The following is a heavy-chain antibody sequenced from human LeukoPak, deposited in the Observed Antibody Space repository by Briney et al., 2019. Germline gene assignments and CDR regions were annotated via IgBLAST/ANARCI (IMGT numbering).Heavy chain of an antibody. CDR3: AREGGGTPYYFDY. J-gene: IGHJ4*02. D-gene: IGHD1-14*01. Sequence: GASVKVSCKASGYSFTSYGITWVRQAPGQGLEWMGWISAYNGNTNYAQKLQGRVTMTRDTSSSTAYMELGSLRSDDTAVYYCAREGGGTPYYFDYWGQGTLVTVSS. CDR1: GYSFTSYG. V-gene: IGHV1-18*01. CDR2: ISAYNGNT.